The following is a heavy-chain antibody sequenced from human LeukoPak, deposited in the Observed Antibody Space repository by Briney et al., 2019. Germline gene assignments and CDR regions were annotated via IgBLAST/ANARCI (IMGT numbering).Heavy chain of an antibody. Sequence: ASVKVSCKASVYTFTIYGIGWVRQATGQGLEWMGWISAYNGNTNYAQNLQGRVTMTTDTSTSAAYMELRSLRSDDTAVYYCARDPRIFGVASLTDYWGQGTLVTVSS. CDR1: VYTFTIYG. CDR3: ARDPRIFGVASLTDY. V-gene: IGHV1-18*01. D-gene: IGHD3-3*01. J-gene: IGHJ4*02. CDR2: ISAYNGNT.